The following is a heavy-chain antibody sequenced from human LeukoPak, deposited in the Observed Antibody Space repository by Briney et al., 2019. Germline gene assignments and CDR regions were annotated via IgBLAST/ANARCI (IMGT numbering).Heavy chain of an antibody. V-gene: IGHV1-69*01. CDR3: ARAGCSSTSCPEPYNWFDP. Sequence: ASVKVSCKASGGTFSSYAICWVRQAPGQGLEWMGGIIPIFGTANYAQKFQGRVTITADESTSTAYMELSSLRSEDTAVYYCARAGCSSTSCPEPYNWFDPWGQGTLVTVSS. D-gene: IGHD2-2*01. CDR2: IIPIFGTA. CDR1: GGTFSSYA. J-gene: IGHJ5*02.